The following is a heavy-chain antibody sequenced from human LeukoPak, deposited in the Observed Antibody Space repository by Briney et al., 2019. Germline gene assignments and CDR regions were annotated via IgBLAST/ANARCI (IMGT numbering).Heavy chain of an antibody. Sequence: GASVKVSCKASGYTFTSYAMHWVRQAPGQRLEWMGWINAGNGNTKYSQKFQGRVTITRDTSASTAYMELSSLRSEDTAVYYCARGGMLSVALDYWGQGTLVTVSS. CDR2: INAGNGNT. V-gene: IGHV1-3*01. CDR1: GYTFTSYA. D-gene: IGHD2-8*01. CDR3: ARGGMLSVALDY. J-gene: IGHJ4*02.